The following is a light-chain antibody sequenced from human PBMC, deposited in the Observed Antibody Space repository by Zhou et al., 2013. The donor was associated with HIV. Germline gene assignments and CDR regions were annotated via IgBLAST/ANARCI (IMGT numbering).Light chain of an antibody. Sequence: EIVLTQSPATLSLSPGERATLSCRASQSVSSYLAWYQQKPGQAPRLLIYDASNRATGIPARFSGSGSGTDFTLTISSLEPEDFAVYYCQQRNNWPRRESTFGPGTKVDIK. V-gene: IGKV3-11*01. CDR2: DAS. CDR1: QSVSSY. CDR3: QQRNNWPRREST. J-gene: IGKJ3*01.